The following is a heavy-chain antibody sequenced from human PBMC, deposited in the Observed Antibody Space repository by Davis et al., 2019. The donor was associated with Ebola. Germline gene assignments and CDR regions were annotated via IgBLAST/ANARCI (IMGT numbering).Heavy chain of an antibody. V-gene: IGHV3-23*01. J-gene: IGHJ4*02. CDR1: GFTFSTYA. CDR3: AKDYGSGSYSY. CDR2: ITGSDRST. D-gene: IGHD3-10*01. Sequence: GESLKISCAASGFTFSTYAMSWVRQAPGKGLEWVSAITGSDRSTYCADSVKGRFTISRDNSKNTLYLQMNSLRAEDTAVYYCAKDYGSGSYSYWGQGTLVTVSS.